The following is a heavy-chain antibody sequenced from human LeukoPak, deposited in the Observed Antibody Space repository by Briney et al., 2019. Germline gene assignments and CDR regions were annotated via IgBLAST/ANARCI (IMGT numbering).Heavy chain of an antibody. Sequence: EASVKVSCKSSGYTFTGYYMHWVRQAPGQGFEWMGRIDSNSGGTNYAQNFQGRVTMTRDTSISTVYMELISLRSDDTAVYYCAREMNYDDYRTSDYWGQGTLVTASS. CDR3: AREMNYDDYRTSDY. CDR2: IDSNSGGT. V-gene: IGHV1-2*02. CDR1: GYTFTGYY. D-gene: IGHD4-17*01. J-gene: IGHJ4*02.